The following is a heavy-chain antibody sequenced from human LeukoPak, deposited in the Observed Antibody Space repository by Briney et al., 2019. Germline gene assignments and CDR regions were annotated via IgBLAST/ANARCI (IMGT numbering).Heavy chain of an antibody. Sequence: GGSLRLSCAASGLSLSNSWMHWVRQAPGKGLVWVSRINSDGTTTYYADPVKGRFTISRDNAKNTLFLQMNSLRPEDTALYYCASDPYLANFWTGYPHYWGQGTLVTVSS. CDR1: GLSLSNSW. CDR2: INSDGTTT. D-gene: IGHD3/OR15-3a*01. CDR3: ASDPYLANFWTGYPHY. J-gene: IGHJ4*02. V-gene: IGHV3-74*01.